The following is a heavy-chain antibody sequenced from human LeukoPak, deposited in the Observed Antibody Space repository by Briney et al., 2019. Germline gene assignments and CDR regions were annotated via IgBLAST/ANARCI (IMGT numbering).Heavy chain of an antibody. CDR2: IYPSDSDT. Sequence: GASLKISCKGSGYTFTSYWIAWVRQMPGKGLEWMGIIYPSDSDTRYSPSFQGQVTISADKSISTAYLQWSSLKASDTAMYYCARHAPYYDAFDIWGQGTMVTVSS. CDR3: ARHAPYYDAFDI. D-gene: IGHD3-10*01. J-gene: IGHJ3*02. CDR1: GYTFTSYW. V-gene: IGHV5-51*01.